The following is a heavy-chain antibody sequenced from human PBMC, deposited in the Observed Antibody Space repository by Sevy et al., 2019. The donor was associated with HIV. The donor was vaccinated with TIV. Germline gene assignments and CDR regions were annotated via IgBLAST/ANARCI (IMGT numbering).Heavy chain of an antibody. J-gene: IGHJ3*02. CDR3: ARYQAFIAAAFDSFDM. V-gene: IGHV3-21*01. D-gene: IGHD6-13*01. CDR2: ISSSSSYI. Sequence: GGSLRLSCAASGFTFSSYSMNWVRQAPGKGLEWVSSISSSSSYIYYAGSVKGRFTISRDNAKNSLYLQMNSLRAEDTAVYYCARYQAFIAAAFDSFDMWCQGTMVTVSS. CDR1: GFTFSSYS.